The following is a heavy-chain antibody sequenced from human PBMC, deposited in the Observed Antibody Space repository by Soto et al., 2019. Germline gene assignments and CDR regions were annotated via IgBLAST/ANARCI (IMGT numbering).Heavy chain of an antibody. CDR2: IIPIFGTA. V-gene: IGHV1-69*13. J-gene: IGHJ6*02. CDR1: GGTFSSYA. CDR3: ARGSYYYDSYYYYGMDV. Sequence: SVKVSCKASGGTFSSYAISWVRQAPGQGLEWMGGIIPIFGTANYAQKFQGRVTITADESTSTAYMELSSLRSEDTAVYYCARGSYYYDSYYYYGMDVWGQVPRVTVSS. D-gene: IGHD3-22*01.